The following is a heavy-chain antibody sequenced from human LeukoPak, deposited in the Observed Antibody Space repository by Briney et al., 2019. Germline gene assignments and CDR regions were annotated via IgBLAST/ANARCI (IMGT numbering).Heavy chain of an antibody. V-gene: IGHV3-30-3*01. Sequence: PGRSLRLSCAASGFTFSSYAMHWVRQAPGKGLEWVAVISYDGSNKYYADSVKGRFTISRDNSKNTLYLQMNSLRAEDTAVYYCARDRGYSYGDNWFDPWGQGTLVTVSS. CDR1: GFTFSSYA. J-gene: IGHJ5*02. D-gene: IGHD5-18*01. CDR2: ISYDGSNK. CDR3: ARDRGYSYGDNWFDP.